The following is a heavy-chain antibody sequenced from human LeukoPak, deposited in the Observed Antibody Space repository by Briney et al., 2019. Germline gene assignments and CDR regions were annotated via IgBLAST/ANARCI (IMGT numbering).Heavy chain of an antibody. J-gene: IGHJ4*02. V-gene: IGHV3-7*04. CDR1: GFTFTNFW. CDR2: IHPEGNEK. Sequence: EGSLRLSCAVSGFTFTNFWMSWVRQAPGRGLEWVANIHPEGNEKYHVESVKGRFTISRDNSNNLLFLQMNGLRVEDTAVYYCARGDAFSGDHWGQGTLVTVSS. CDR3: ARGDAFSGDH.